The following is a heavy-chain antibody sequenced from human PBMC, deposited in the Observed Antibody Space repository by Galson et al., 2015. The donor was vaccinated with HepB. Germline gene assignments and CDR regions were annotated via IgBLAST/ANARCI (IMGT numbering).Heavy chain of an antibody. V-gene: IGHV3-21*01. CDR1: GFTFSSYS. CDR2: ISSSSSYI. J-gene: IGHJ4*02. Sequence: SLRLSCAASGFTFSSYSMNWVRQAPGKGLEWVSSISSSSSYIYYADSVKGRFTISRDNAKNSLYLQMNSLRAEDTAVYYCARGGDGYHYGEYKLGIDYWGQGTLVTVSS. CDR3: ARGGDGYHYGEYKLGIDY. D-gene: IGHD5-24*01.